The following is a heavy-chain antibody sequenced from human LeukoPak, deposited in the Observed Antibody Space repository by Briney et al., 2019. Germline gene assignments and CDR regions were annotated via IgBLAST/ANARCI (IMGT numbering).Heavy chain of an antibody. V-gene: IGHV1-69*02. CDR2: IIPILGIA. J-gene: IGHJ2*01. CDR1: GGTFSSYT. CDR3: ARGYYDSSGFWYFDL. Sequence: ASVKVSCKASGGTFSSYTISWVRQAPGQGLEWMGRIIPILGIANYAQKFQGRVTITADKSTSTAYMELSSLRSEDTAVYYCARGYYDSSGFWYFDLWGRGTLVTVSS. D-gene: IGHD3-22*01.